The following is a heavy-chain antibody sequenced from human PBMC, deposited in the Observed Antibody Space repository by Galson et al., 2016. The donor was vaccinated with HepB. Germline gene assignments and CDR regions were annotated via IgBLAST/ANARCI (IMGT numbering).Heavy chain of an antibody. D-gene: IGHD3-16*01. CDR1: GFTLSTYS. CDR2: MSNSGTSV. CDR3: ASPFAPERGRYVL. V-gene: IGHV3-48*02. Sequence: SLRLSCAASGFTLSTYSMNWFRQAPGKGLEWVSYMSNSGTSVYYTDSVKGRFTISRDNAKDSLYLQMNSLRDEDTAVYYCASPFAPERGRYVLWGQGTLVTVSS. J-gene: IGHJ5*02.